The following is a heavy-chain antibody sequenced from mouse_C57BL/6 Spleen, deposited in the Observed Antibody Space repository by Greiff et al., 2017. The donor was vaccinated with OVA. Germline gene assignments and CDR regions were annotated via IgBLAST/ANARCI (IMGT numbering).Heavy chain of an antibody. CDR3: ARSYYYDYDGGYYFDY. Sequence: LVESGPELVKPGASVKISCKASGYTFTDYYINWVKQRPGQGLEWIGWIYPGSGNTKYNEKFKGKATLTVDTSSSTAYMQLSSLTSEDSAVYFCARSYYYDYDGGYYFDYWGQGTTLTVSS. CDR1: GYTFTDYY. D-gene: IGHD2-4*01. V-gene: IGHV1-84*01. CDR2: IYPGSGNT. J-gene: IGHJ2*01.